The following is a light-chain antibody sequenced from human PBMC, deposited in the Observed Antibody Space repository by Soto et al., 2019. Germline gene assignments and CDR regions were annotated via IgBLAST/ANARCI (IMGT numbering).Light chain of an antibody. CDR3: QEYGSSPLT. J-gene: IGKJ4*01. V-gene: IGKV3-20*01. CDR2: GAS. CDR1: KSVSSSF. Sequence: EIVLTQSPGTLSLSPGERATLSCRASKSVSSSFLTWNQQKPGQAPGLLIYGASSRATGIPDRFSGSGSGTDFTLTISRLEPEDVAVYYCQEYGSSPLTFGGGTKVEIK.